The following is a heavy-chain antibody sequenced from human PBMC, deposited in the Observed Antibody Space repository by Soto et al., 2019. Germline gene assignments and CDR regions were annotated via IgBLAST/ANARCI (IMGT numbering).Heavy chain of an antibody. V-gene: IGHV1-46*01. CDR2: INPSGGST. J-gene: IGHJ4*01. D-gene: IGHD5-12*01. Sequence: ASVKVSCKASGYTFSTYYMHWVRQAPGQGYEWMGIINPSGGSTTYAQKFQGRVTMTEDTSTDTAYMELSSLRSEDTAVYYCATASRGGYSGYDTTTGFDYWG. CDR3: ATASRGGYSGYDTTTGFDY. CDR1: GYTFSTYY.